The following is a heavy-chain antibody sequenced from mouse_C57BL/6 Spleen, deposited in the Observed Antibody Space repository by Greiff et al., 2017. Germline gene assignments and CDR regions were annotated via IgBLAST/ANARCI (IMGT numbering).Heavy chain of an antibody. D-gene: IGHD1-1*01. Sequence: VQLQQSGPELVKPGASVKIPCKASGYTFTDYNMDWVKQSHGKSLEWIGAINPNNGGTIYNQKFKGKATLTVDKSSSTAYMELRSLTSEDTAVYYCARGYYGSSSYWYFDVWGTGTTVTX. CDR2: INPNNGGT. CDR1: GYTFTDYN. J-gene: IGHJ1*03. V-gene: IGHV1-18*01. CDR3: ARGYYGSSSYWYFDV.